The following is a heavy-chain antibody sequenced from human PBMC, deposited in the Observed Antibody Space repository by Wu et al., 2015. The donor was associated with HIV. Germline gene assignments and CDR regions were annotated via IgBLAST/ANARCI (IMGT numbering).Heavy chain of an antibody. CDR3: ARDGQQLPKD. CDR1: GYTFIGYS. J-gene: IGHJ4*02. CDR2: INPNSGDT. Sequence: QVQLVQSGAEVKKPGASVKVSCKAFGYTFIGYSIHWVRQAPGQGLEWMGWINPNSGDTNYAQKFQDRVTMTRDTSIRTAYMELSSLRSDDTAVYYCARDGQQLPKDWGQGTLVTVSS. D-gene: IGHD6-13*01. V-gene: IGHV1-2*02.